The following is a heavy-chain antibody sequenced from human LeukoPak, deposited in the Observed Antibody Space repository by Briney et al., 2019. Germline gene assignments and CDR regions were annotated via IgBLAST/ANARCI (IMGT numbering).Heavy chain of an antibody. CDR3: ARENSNHFYYYYGMDV. V-gene: IGHV1-18*01. Sequence: ASLKVSCAASGYTFTSFGISWVRQAPGQGVEWMGWITAYNGNTNYAQKLQGRVTMTTNTSTSTAYMELRSLRSDDTAVYYCARENSNHFYYYYGMDVWGQGTTVTVSS. CDR1: GYTFTSFG. D-gene: IGHD6-13*01. J-gene: IGHJ6*02. CDR2: ITAYNGNT.